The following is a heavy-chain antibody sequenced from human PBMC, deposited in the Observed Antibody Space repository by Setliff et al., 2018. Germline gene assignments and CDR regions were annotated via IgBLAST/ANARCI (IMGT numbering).Heavy chain of an antibody. Sequence: ASVKVSCKASGYSFTDYYMHWVRQVPGRGLEWMGWINPKSGGTNYAQKFQGRVTMTRDTSISTAYMELSRLRSDDTAVYYCARASYGFWSGYWGDYYYMDVWGKGTTVTISS. J-gene: IGHJ6*03. V-gene: IGHV1-2*02. CDR1: GYSFTDYY. D-gene: IGHD3-3*01. CDR2: INPKSGGT. CDR3: ARASYGFWSGYWGDYYYMDV.